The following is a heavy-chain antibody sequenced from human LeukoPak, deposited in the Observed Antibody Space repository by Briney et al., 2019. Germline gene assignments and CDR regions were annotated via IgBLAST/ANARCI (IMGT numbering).Heavy chain of an antibody. Sequence: SQTLSLTCTVSGASISSGDYHWNWIRQPPGKGLEWIGFIHDSGSTYYNPSLKSRVSISRDMSKNQLSLMLSSVTAADTAVYYCARERGVTIFGVVTPFDYWGQGTLVTVSS. D-gene: IGHD3-3*01. V-gene: IGHV4-30-4*01. CDR3: ARERGVTIFGVVTPFDY. CDR2: IHDSGST. J-gene: IGHJ4*02. CDR1: GASISSGDYH.